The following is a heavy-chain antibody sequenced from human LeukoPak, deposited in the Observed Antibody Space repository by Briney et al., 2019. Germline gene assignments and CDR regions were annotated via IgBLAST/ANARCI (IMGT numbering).Heavy chain of an antibody. V-gene: IGHV3-23*01. Sequence: PGGSLRLSCAASGFTFSSYGMHWARQAPGKGLEWVSAISGSGGSTYYADSVKGRFTISRDNSKNTLYLQMNSLRAEDTAVYYCAKGSGYCSGGSCYRYFVGRVGSFDYWGQGTLVTVSS. J-gene: IGHJ4*02. D-gene: IGHD2-15*01. CDR3: AKGSGYCSGGSCYRYFVGRVGSFDY. CDR2: ISGSGGST. CDR1: GFTFSSYG.